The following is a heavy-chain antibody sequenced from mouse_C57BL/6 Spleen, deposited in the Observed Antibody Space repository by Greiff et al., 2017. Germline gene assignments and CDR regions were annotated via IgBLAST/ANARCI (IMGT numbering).Heavy chain of an antibody. D-gene: IGHD2-5*01. V-gene: IGHV1-42*01. CDR3: ARVYYSNPYFDY. CDR2: INPSTGGT. CDR1: GYSFTGYY. Sequence: LVESGPELVKPGASVKISCKASGYSFTGYYMNWVKQSPEKRLEWIGEINPSTGGTTYNQKFKAKATLTVDKSSSTAYMQLKSLTSEDSAVYYCARVYYSNPYFDYWGQGTTLTVSS. J-gene: IGHJ2*01.